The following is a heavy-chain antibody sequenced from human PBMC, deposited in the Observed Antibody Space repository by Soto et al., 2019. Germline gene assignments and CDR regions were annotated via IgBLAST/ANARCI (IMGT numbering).Heavy chain of an antibody. CDR3: ARTLAAAAYYYYYGMDV. D-gene: IGHD6-13*01. Sequence: EVQLVESGGGLVQPGGSLRLSCAASGFTFSSYTMNWLCQAPGKGLEWVSYITSSSSTIYYADSVKGRFTISRDNAKNSLYLQMNSLRDEDTAVYYCARTLAAAAYYYYYGMDVWGQGTTVTVSS. CDR2: ITSSSSTI. V-gene: IGHV3-48*02. J-gene: IGHJ6*02. CDR1: GFTFSSYT.